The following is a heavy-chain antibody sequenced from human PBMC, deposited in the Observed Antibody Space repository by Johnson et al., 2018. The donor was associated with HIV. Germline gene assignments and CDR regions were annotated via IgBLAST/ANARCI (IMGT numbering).Heavy chain of an antibody. Sequence: VQLVEFGGGLVQPGGSLRLSCAASGFTFSSYAMHWVRQAPGKGLEWVANIKQDGSDKYYVDSVKGRFTISRDNAKNSLYLKMNSLTAEDTALYYCARESLLITPRRDDAFDIWGQGTMVTVSS. CDR2: IKQDGSDK. CDR3: ARESLLITPRRDDAFDI. J-gene: IGHJ3*02. CDR1: GFTFSSYA. D-gene: IGHD6-6*01. V-gene: IGHV3-7*03.